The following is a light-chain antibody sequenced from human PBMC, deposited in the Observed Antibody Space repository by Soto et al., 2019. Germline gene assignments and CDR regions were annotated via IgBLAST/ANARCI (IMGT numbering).Light chain of an antibody. CDR2: DVS. CDR1: SSDVGGYNY. Sequence: QSALTQPASVSGSPGQSITISCTGTSSDVGGYNYVSWYQQHPGKAPKFMIYDVSSRPSGVSNRFSGSKSGNPASLTISGLQAEDEADYYCCSYTTSNTRQIVFGTGTKLTVL. J-gene: IGLJ1*01. CDR3: CSYTTSNTRQIV. V-gene: IGLV2-14*03.